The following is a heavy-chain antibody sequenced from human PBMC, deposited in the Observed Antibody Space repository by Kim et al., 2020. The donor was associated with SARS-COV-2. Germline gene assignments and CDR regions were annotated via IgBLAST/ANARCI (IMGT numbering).Heavy chain of an antibody. CDR3: AKDRGRESSSWYPLDY. J-gene: IGHJ4*02. CDR1: GFTFSSYA. CDR2: ISGSGGST. Sequence: GGSLRLSCAASGFTFSSYAMSWVRQAPGKGLEWVSAISGSGGSTYYADSVKGRFTISRDNSKNTLYLQMNSLRAEDTAVYYCAKDRGRESSSWYPLDYWGQGTLVTVSS. D-gene: IGHD6-13*01. V-gene: IGHV3-23*01.